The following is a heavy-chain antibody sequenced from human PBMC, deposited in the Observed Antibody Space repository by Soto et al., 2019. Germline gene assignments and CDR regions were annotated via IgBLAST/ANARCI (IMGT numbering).Heavy chain of an antibody. D-gene: IGHD2-2*01. CDR2: IYYSGNT. Sequence: SETLSLTCIVSGGSINSHYWSWIRQPPGKGLEWIGYIYYSGNTNYNPSLKSRATISVDTSENQFSLKLSSVTAADTAVYYCARGRIVVVPAAIKSWLDPWGQGTLVTVSS. V-gene: IGHV4-59*11. CDR1: GGSINSHY. J-gene: IGHJ5*02. CDR3: ARGRIVVVPAAIKSWLDP.